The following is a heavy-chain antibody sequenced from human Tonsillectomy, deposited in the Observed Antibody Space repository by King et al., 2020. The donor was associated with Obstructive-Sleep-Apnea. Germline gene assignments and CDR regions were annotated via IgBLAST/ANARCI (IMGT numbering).Heavy chain of an antibody. CDR1: GFTFSSYA. Sequence: VQLVESGGGVVQPGRSLRLSCAASGFTFSSYAMHWVRQAPGKGLVWVADISYDGSNKYYADSVKGRFTISRDNSKNTLYLQMNSLSAENTAVYYCARDRSNSYGRGYFDYWGQGTLVTVSS. CDR2: ISYDGSNK. D-gene: IGHD5-18*01. V-gene: IGHV3-30*04. CDR3: ARDRSNSYGRGYFDY. J-gene: IGHJ4*02.